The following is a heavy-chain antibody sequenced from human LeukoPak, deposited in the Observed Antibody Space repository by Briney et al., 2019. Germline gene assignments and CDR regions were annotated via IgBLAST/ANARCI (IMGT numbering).Heavy chain of an antibody. J-gene: IGHJ6*03. V-gene: IGHV1-69*06. D-gene: IGHD3-10*01. Sequence: SVKVSCKASGYTFTGYYMHWVRQAPGQGLEWMGGIIPIFDTTNYAQNFQGRVTITADKSTNTAYMELSSLRSEDTAVYYCARAIRGSKIASRYYFYYMDIWGKGTTVTVSS. CDR2: IIPIFDTT. CDR1: GYTFTGYY. CDR3: ARAIRGSKIASRYYFYYMDI.